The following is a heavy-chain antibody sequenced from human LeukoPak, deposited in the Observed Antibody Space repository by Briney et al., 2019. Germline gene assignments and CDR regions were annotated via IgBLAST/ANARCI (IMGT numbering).Heavy chain of an antibody. D-gene: IGHD3-22*01. CDR2: IYTSGST. Sequence: SETLSLTCTVSGGSISSYYWSWIRQPAGKGLEWIGRIYTSGSTNYNPSLKSRVTMSVDTSKNQFSLKLSSVTAADTAVYYCARDPGYSSGYYLPGVYFDYWGQGTLVTVSS. CDR3: ARDPGYSSGYYLPGVYFDY. J-gene: IGHJ4*02. CDR1: GGSISSYY. V-gene: IGHV4-4*07.